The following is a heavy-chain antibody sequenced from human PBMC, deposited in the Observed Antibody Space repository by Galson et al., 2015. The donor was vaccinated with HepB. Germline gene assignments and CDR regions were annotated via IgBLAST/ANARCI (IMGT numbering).Heavy chain of an antibody. D-gene: IGHD6-13*01. V-gene: IGHV1-69*06. J-gene: IGHJ6*02. CDR3: ARHSSSWPENLVYYYYYGMDV. CDR1: GGTFSSYA. CDR2: IIPIFGTA. Sequence: SVKVSCKASGGTFSSYAISWVRQAPGQGLEWMGGIIPIFGTANYAQKFQGRVTITADKSTSTAYMELSSLRSEDTAVYYCARHSSSWPENLVYYYYYGMDVWGQGTTVTVSS.